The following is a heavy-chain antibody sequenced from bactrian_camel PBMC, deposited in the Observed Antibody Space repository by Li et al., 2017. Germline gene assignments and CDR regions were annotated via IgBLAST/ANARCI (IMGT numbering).Heavy chain of an antibody. CDR1: GFAVSSAY. V-gene: IGHV3S5*01. CDR3: AAELGDCPVVAGPRLIYSDFEY. D-gene: IGHD6*01. Sequence: HVQLVESGGGLVQPGGSLRLSCAASGFAVSSAYMRWVRQAPGKVIQYLGGIHQDGSRWYADSVVGRFTSSQDNDKNMLYLQMNNLKPEDTAMYYCAAELGDCPVVAGPRLIYSDFEYWGQGTQVTVS. CDR2: IHQDGSR. J-gene: IGHJ6*01.